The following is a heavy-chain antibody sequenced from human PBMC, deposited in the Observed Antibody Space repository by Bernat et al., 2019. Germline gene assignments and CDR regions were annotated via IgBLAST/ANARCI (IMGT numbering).Heavy chain of an antibody. CDR3: ARGGTMVRGVTRYFDL. D-gene: IGHD3-10*01. Sequence: EVQLVETGGGLIQPGGSLRLSCAASGFTVSSNYMSWVRQAPGKGLEWVSVIYSGGSTYYADSVKGRFTISRDNSKNTLYLQMNSLRAEDTAVYYCARGGTMVRGVTRYFDLWGPWHPGHCLL. CDR2: IYSGGST. CDR1: GFTVSSNY. J-gene: IGHJ2*01. V-gene: IGHV3-53*02.